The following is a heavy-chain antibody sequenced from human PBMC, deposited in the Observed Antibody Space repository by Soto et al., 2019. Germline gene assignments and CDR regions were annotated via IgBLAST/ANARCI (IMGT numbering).Heavy chain of an antibody. Sequence: QVQLQQWGAGLLKPSETLSLTCVVSGGSFSSYHWAWIRQTPVKGLEWIGEIDENGSARYNPSLQGRVTLSLDSPKNQLSLSLTSVTAADTAVYYFARGRRASNFLPRWFEPWGQGTLVTVSS. CDR2: IDENGSA. D-gene: IGHD6-6*01. CDR1: GGSFSSYH. J-gene: IGHJ5*02. CDR3: ARGRRASNFLPRWFEP. V-gene: IGHV4-34*01.